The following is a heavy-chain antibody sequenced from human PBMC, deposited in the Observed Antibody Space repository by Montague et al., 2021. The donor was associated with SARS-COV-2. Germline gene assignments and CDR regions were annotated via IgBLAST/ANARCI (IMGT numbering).Heavy chain of an antibody. Sequence: SLRLSCAASGFTFSSSAMSWVRQAPGKGLEWVSYINGGSSVMYYADSVMGRFTISRDNAESSLYLQMNSLRAEDTAVYYCAPAVPVADDSWGQGTLVTVSS. CDR1: GFTFSSSA. CDR3: APAVPVADDS. CDR2: INGGSSVM. V-gene: IGHV3-48*03. J-gene: IGHJ5*02. D-gene: IGHD2-2*01.